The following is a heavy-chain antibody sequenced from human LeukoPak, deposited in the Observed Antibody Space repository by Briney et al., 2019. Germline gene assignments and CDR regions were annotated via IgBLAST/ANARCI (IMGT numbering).Heavy chain of an antibody. CDR2: ISATGGNT. J-gene: IGHJ4*02. CDR1: GFTFSSYA. CDR3: AKGTFPNYFDY. V-gene: IGHV3-23*01. D-gene: IGHD3-16*01. Sequence: GGSLRLSCAASGFTFSSYAMSWVRQAPGKGLEWVSSISATGGNTYYADSVKGRFTISRDNSKNTLSLQMNSLRAEDTAVYHCAKGTFPNYFDYWGQGTLSPSPQ.